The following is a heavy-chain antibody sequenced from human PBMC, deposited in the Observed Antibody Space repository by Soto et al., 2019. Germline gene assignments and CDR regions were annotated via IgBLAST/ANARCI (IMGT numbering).Heavy chain of an antibody. CDR3: ATYSSRYYGPH. D-gene: IGHD3-22*01. CDR1: GGSFSGYY. J-gene: IGHJ4*02. V-gene: IGHV4-34*01. Sequence: SETLSLTCAVYGGSFSGYYWSWIRQPPGKGLEWIGEINHSGSTNYNPSLKSRVTISVDTSKNQFSLKLGSVTAADTAVYYCATYSSRYYGPHWGQGTLGTVSS. CDR2: INHSGST.